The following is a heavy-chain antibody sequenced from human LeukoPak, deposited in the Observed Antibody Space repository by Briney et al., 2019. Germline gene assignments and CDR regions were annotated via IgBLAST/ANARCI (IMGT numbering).Heavy chain of an antibody. Sequence: GGSLILSCSASGFTFSSSAMHWVRQAPGKGLEYVSAVVSNGGSTYYADSVKGRFTISRDNSKNTLYLQMSSLRAEDTAVYYCVKPSGYSGYGYFFDYWGQGTLVTVSS. CDR2: VVSNGGST. CDR3: VKPSGYSGYGYFFDY. J-gene: IGHJ4*02. CDR1: GFTFSSSA. D-gene: IGHD5-12*01. V-gene: IGHV3-64D*06.